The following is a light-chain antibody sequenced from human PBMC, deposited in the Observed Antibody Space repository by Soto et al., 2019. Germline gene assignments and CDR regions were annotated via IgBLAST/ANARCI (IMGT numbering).Light chain of an antibody. CDR1: QNINNW. J-gene: IGKJ2*01. CDR2: GAS. CDR3: QSYAGY. V-gene: IGKV1-5*01. Sequence: DTQMTQSPSTLSASVGDTVTITCRARQNINNWLAWYQQKPEKVPKLLIYGASTLEDGVPSRFSGSRSGTEFTLTINSLQPDVFATYYYQSYAGYFGQGTKLEIK.